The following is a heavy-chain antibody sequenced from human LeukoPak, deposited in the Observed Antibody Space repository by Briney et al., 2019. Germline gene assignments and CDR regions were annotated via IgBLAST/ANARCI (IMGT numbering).Heavy chain of an antibody. CDR2: IIPIFGTA. D-gene: IGHD3-10*01. CDR3: AREVLWFGES. J-gene: IGHJ4*02. Sequence: GASVKVSCKASGYTFTSYYMHWVRQAPGQGLEWMGRIIPIFGTANYAQKFQGRVTITTDESTSTAYMELSSLRSEDTAVYYCAREVLWFGESWGQGTLVTVSS. V-gene: IGHV1-69*05. CDR1: GYTFTSYY.